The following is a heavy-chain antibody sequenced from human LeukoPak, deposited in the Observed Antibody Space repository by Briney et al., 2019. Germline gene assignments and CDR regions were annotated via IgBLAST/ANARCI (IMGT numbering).Heavy chain of an antibody. D-gene: IGHD3-22*01. V-gene: IGHV1-69*01. CDR3: AREWGLESSGYYYAY. Sequence: SVKVSCKACGGTFSRFTFSWVRQAPGQGFEWMGGITPIFGTANFAQKFQGRVSITADGSTSTAFMELSSLRSEDTAVYYCAREWGLESSGYYYAYWGQGTLVTVSS. CDR1: GGTFSRFT. J-gene: IGHJ4*02. CDR2: ITPIFGTA.